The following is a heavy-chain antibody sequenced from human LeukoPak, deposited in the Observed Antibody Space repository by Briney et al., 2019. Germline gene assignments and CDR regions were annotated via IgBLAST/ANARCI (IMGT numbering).Heavy chain of an antibody. V-gene: IGHV3-30*04. CDR2: ISYDGSNK. J-gene: IGHJ4*02. CDR3: ARVGYSSAWRAPDFDY. D-gene: IGHD6-19*01. Sequence: GGSLRLSCAASGFTFSSYAMHWVRQAPGKGLEWVAVISYDGSNKYYADSVKGRFTISRDNSKNTLYLQMNSLRADDTAVYYCARVGYSSAWRAPDFDYWGQGTLVTVSS. CDR1: GFTFSSYA.